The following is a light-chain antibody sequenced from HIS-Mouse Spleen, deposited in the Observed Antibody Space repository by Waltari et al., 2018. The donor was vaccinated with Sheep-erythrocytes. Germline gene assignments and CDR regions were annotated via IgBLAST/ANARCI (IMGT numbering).Light chain of an antibody. CDR2: DVS. J-gene: IGLJ3*02. V-gene: IGLV2-11*01. Sequence: QSALTQPRSVSGSPGQSVTISCTGTSSDVGGYNYVSWYHQHPGKAPKLMIYDVSKGPSAVPYRFSGSKSGNPSSLTISGLQAEDEADYSCCSYAGSYTFWVFGGGTKLTVL. CDR1: SSDVGGYNY. CDR3: CSYAGSYTFWV.